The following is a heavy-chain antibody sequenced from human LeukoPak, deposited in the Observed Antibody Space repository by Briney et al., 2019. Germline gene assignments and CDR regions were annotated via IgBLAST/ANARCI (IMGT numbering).Heavy chain of an antibody. CDR3: AKEMYDY. Sequence: GGSLRLSCAASGFTFSSYGMHWVRQAPGKGLEWVAVISYDGSNKYYAESVKGRFTISRDNSKNTLYLQMNSLRAEDTAVYYCAKEMYDYWGQGTLVTVSS. V-gene: IGHV3-30*18. CDR2: ISYDGSNK. J-gene: IGHJ4*02. CDR1: GFTFSSYG.